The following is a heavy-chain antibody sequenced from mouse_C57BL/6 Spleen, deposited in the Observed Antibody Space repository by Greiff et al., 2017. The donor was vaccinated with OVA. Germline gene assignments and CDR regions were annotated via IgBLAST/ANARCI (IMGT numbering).Heavy chain of an antibody. Sequence: VQLQQPGAELVKPGASVKLSCKASGYTFTSYWMQWVKQRPGQGLEWIGEIDPSDSYTNYNQKFKGKATLTVDTSSSTAYMQLSSLTSEDSAVYYCARKRNWDVDYWGQGTTLTVSS. D-gene: IGHD4-1*01. J-gene: IGHJ2*01. CDR2: IDPSDSYT. V-gene: IGHV1-50*01. CDR1: GYTFTSYW. CDR3: ARKRNWDVDY.